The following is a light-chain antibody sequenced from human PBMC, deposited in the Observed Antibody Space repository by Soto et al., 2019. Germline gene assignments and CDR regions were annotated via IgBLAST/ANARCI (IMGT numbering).Light chain of an antibody. Sequence: EIVMTQSPATLSVSPGERATLSCRASQSVSSNLAWYPQKPGQAPRLLIYGASTRATGIPARFSGSGSGTELTLTISSLQSEDLAVHYGQQDNSWPALTFGGGTKVEIK. V-gene: IGKV3-15*01. CDR2: GAS. CDR1: QSVSSN. CDR3: QQDNSWPALT. J-gene: IGKJ4*01.